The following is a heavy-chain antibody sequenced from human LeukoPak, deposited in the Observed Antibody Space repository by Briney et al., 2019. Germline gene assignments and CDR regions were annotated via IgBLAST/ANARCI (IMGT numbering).Heavy chain of an antibody. CDR2: ISSSSSYI. CDR1: GFTFSSYS. CDR3: ARESSYSITIFGVDTFDY. D-gene: IGHD3-3*01. V-gene: IGHV3-21*01. Sequence: GGSLRLSCAASGFTFSSYSMNWVRQAPGKGLEWVSSISSSSSYIYYADSVKGRFTISRDNAKNSLYLQMNSLRAEDTAVYYCARESSYSITIFGVDTFDYWGQGTLVTVSS. J-gene: IGHJ4*02.